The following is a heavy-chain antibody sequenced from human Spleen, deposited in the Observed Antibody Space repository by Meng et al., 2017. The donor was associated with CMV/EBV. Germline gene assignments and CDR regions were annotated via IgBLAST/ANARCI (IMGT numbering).Heavy chain of an antibody. J-gene: IGHJ4*02. V-gene: IGHV4-34*01. D-gene: IGHD6-19*01. CDR2: INHSGST. CDR1: GGSFSGYY. CDR3: ARGYSSGWYGVDY. Sequence: CAVYGGSFSGYYWSWIRQPPGKGLEWIGEINHSGSTNYNPSLKSRVTISVDTSKNQFSLKLSSVTAADTAVYYCARGYSSGWYGVDYWGQGTLVTVSS.